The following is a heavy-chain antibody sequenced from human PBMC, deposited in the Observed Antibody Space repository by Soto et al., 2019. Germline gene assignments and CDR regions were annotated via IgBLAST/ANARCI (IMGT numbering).Heavy chain of an antibody. D-gene: IGHD3-10*01. J-gene: IGHJ5*02. V-gene: IGHV5-51*01. CDR3: ARLLITGVRGVIPCDGWFEP. Sequence: PWEALKIAWVASAYIFITYWIAWVRQMCGKCLAGMAMIYPADSETRYSPSFPGHITISADKSISTAYLQWSSLKASDTSIYYCARLLITGVRGVIPCDGWFEPYRKGTLVTVSS. CDR1: AYIFITYW. CDR2: IYPADSET.